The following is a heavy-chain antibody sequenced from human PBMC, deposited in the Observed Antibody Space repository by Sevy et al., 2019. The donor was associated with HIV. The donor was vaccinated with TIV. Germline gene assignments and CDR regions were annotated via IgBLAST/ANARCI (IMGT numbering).Heavy chain of an antibody. V-gene: IGHV1-69*13. CDR1: GGTFSSYG. D-gene: IGHD2-2*01. Sequence: ASVKVSCKASGGTFSSYGINWVRQAPGQGLEWMGRSIPIFVTPNYGRKFQGRVTITADESTSTAYMELSSLRSEDTAVYYCARDLGPAAMLDAFDIWGQGTMVTVSS. CDR3: ARDLGPAAMLDAFDI. CDR2: SIPIFVTP. J-gene: IGHJ3*02.